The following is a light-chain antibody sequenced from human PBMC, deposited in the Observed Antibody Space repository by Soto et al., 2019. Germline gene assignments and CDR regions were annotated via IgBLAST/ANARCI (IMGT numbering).Light chain of an antibody. CDR2: DAP. CDR3: QQYENLPT. V-gene: IGKV1-33*01. J-gene: IGKJ5*01. CDR1: QNINNY. Sequence: VHMTQSPSSLSASVGDRVTITCQASQNINNYLNWYQQKPGRAPKLLIYDAPNFEAGVPSRFRGSGSGTDFTFTISRLQPEDIATDYCQQYENLPTFGQGTRLELK.